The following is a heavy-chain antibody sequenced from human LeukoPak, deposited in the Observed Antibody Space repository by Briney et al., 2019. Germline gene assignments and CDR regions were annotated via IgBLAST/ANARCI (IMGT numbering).Heavy chain of an antibody. CDR1: GFTFSSYW. J-gene: IGHJ6*02. D-gene: IGHD2-21*01. V-gene: IGHV3-7*01. Sequence: GGSLRLSSAASGFTFSSYWMSWVRQAPGKGREWVANIKQDGSEKYYVDSVKGRFTISRDNAKNSLYLQMNSLRAEDTAVYYCAREVWRYSLAGGYYGMDVWGQGTTVTVSS. CDR2: IKQDGSEK. CDR3: AREVWRYSLAGGYYGMDV.